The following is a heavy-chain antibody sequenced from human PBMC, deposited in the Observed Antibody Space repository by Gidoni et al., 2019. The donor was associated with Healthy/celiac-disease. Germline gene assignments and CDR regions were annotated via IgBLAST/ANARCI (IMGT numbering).Heavy chain of an antibody. CDR3: ARDHAKAGSSQYYYYGMDV. V-gene: IGHV4-31*03. D-gene: IGHD6-13*01. CDR2: IYYSGST. J-gene: IGHJ6*02. CDR1: GGSISSGGYY. Sequence: QVQLQESGPGLVKPSQTLSLTCTFSGGSISSGGYYWSWIRQHPGKGLEWIGYIYYSGSTYYNPSLKSRVTISVDTSKNQFSLKLSSVTAADTAVYYCARDHAKAGSSQYYYYGMDVWGQGTTVTVSS.